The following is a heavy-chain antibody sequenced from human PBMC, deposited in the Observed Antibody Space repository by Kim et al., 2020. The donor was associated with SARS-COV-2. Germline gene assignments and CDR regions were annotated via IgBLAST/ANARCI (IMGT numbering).Heavy chain of an antibody. D-gene: IGHD3-3*01. V-gene: IGHV3-30*18. CDR2: ISYDGSDK. CDR3: AKGLTILLDY. CDR1: GFTFSNYG. Sequence: GGSLRLSCAASGFTFSNYGMHWVRQAPGKGLEWVATISYDGSDKNYADSVKGRFTISRDDSKNTLYLEMNSLRVEDTAVYYCAKGLTILLDYWAQGSLVTVS. J-gene: IGHJ4*02.